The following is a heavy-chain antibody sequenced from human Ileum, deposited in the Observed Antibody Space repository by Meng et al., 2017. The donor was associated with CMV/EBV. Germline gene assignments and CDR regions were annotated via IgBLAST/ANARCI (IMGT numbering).Heavy chain of an antibody. CDR1: GYTITDHY. CDR3: VRSIMWFSGNS. Sequence: SCEASGYTITDHYIGWVRQMPGRGLEWMGGIYLGGPDTKYSPSFQGQVTISADKSITTAYLQWSSLKASDTAMYYCVRSIMWFSGNSWGQGTLVTVSS. D-gene: IGHD4-23*01. J-gene: IGHJ4*02. CDR2: IYLGGPDT. V-gene: IGHV5-51*01.